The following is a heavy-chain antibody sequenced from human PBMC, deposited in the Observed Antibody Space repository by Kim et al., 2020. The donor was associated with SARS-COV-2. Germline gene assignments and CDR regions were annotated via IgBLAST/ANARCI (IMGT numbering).Heavy chain of an antibody. CDR2: IRSKAYGGTT. J-gene: IGHJ6*02. V-gene: IGHV3-49*03. Sequence: GGSLRLSCTASGFTFGDYAMSWFRQAPGKGLEWVGFIRSKAYGGTTEYAASVKGRFTISRDDSKSIAYLQMNSLKTEDTAVYYCTRDGQQLEHYYYYGMDVWGQGTTVTVSS. D-gene: IGHD6-13*01. CDR1: GFTFGDYA. CDR3: TRDGQQLEHYYYYGMDV.